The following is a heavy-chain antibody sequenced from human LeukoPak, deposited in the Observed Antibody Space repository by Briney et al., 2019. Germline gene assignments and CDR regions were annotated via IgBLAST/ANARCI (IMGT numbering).Heavy chain of an antibody. CDR3: ARAQFTMRFYYGMDV. CDR2: ISYDGSNK. Sequence: GRSLRLSCAASGFTFSSYAMHWVRQAPGKGLEWVAVISYDGSNKYYADSVKGRFTISRDNSKNTLYLQMNSLRAEDTAAYYCARAQFTMRFYYGMDVWGQGTTVTVSS. D-gene: IGHD2-2*01. J-gene: IGHJ6*02. V-gene: IGHV3-30-3*01. CDR1: GFTFSSYA.